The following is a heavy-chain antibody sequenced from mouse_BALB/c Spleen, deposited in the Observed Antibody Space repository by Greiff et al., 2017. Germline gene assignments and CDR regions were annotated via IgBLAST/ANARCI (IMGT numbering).Heavy chain of an antibody. Sequence: QVQLQQSGAELMKPGASVKISCKATGYTFSSYWIEWVKQRPGHGLEWIGEILPGSGSTNYNEKFKGKATFTADTSSNTAYMQLSSLTSEDSAVYYCARGAYYQKGFAYWGQGTLVTVSA. D-gene: IGHD2-10*01. CDR3: ARGAYYQKGFAY. CDR1: GYTFSSYW. V-gene: IGHV1-9*01. CDR2: ILPGSGST. J-gene: IGHJ3*01.